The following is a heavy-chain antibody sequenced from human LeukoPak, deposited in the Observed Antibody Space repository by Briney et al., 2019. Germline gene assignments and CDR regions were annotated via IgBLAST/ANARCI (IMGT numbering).Heavy chain of an antibody. CDR3: AKVILKWFGELLPTDY. V-gene: IGHV3-23*01. J-gene: IGHJ4*02. CDR2: ISGSGGST. D-gene: IGHD3-10*01. Sequence: PGGFLRLSCAASGFTFSSYAMSWVRQAPGKGLEWVSAISGSGGSTYYADSVKGRFTISRDNSKNTLYLQMNSLRAEDTAVYYCAKVILKWFGELLPTDYWGQGTLVTVSS. CDR1: GFTFSSYA.